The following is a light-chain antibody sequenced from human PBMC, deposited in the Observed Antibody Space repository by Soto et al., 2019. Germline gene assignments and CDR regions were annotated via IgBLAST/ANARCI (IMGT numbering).Light chain of an antibody. CDR2: STS. Sequence: QAVVTQEPSVTVSPGGTVTLTCASSTGTVTSGYYPNWFQQKPGQPPRTLIYSTSNKQSWTPARFSGSLLGGKAALTLSGVQHEDEADYYCLLYDGGAWVFGGGTKVTVL. J-gene: IGLJ3*02. V-gene: IGLV7-43*01. CDR3: LLYDGGAWV. CDR1: TGTVTSGYY.